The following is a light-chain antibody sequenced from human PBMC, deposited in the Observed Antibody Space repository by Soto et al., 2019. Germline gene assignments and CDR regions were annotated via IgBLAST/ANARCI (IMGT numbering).Light chain of an antibody. CDR2: EVS. V-gene: IGLV2-8*01. CDR3: SSYEGSNHFVV. J-gene: IGLJ2*01. CDR1: SSDVGGYNY. Sequence: QSVLTQPPSASGSPGQSVTISCTGTSSDVGGYNYVSWYQQHSGKAPNLMIYEVSKRPSGVPDRFSGSKSGNTASLTVSGTQAEDETDYYCSSYEGSNHFVVFGGGTKLTVL.